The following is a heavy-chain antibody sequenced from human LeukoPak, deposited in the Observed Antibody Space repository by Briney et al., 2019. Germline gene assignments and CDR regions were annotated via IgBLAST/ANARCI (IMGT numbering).Heavy chain of an antibody. J-gene: IGHJ6*03. V-gene: IGHV3-23*01. D-gene: IGHD3-16*02. CDR2: VSAGGDNT. CDR3: AKDSQYDFVWGSYHYTGYYYMDV. CDR1: GFTFTNYA. Sequence: GGSLRLSCTASGFTFTNYAVNWVRQVPGKGLEWVSAVSAGGDNTYYADFVKGRFTISRDNSNNTLFLQMNSLRAEDTAIYYCAKDSQYDFVWGSYHYTGYYYMDVWGKGTTVTVS.